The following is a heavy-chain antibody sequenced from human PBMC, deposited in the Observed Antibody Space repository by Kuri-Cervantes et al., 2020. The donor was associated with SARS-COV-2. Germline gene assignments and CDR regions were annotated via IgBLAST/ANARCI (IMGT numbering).Heavy chain of an antibody. J-gene: IGHJ5*02. V-gene: IGHV4-61*01. CDR2: IYYSGSA. D-gene: IGHD4-11*01. CDR3: AREWPTVTTGDWFDP. Sequence: SETLSLTCTVSGGSVGRGSYYWSWIRQPPGKGLEWIGYIYYSGSANYNPSLKSRVTISVDTSKNQFSLKLSSVTAADTAVYYCAREWPTVTTGDWFDPWGQGTLVTVSS. CDR1: GGSVGRGSYY.